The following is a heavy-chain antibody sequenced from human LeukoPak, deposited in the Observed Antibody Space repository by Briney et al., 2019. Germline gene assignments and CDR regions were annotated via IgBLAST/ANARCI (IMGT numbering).Heavy chain of an antibody. V-gene: IGHV3-30*18. CDR2: ISYDGSNK. J-gene: IGHJ4*02. CDR1: GFTFSSYG. Sequence: GGSLRLSCAASGFTFSSYGMHWVRQAPGKGLEWVAVISYDGSNKYYADSVKGRFTISRDNSKNTLYLQMNSLGAEDTAVYYCAKDRRAVHGYLDYWGQGTLVTVSS. CDR3: AKDRRAVHGYLDY. D-gene: IGHD1-1*01.